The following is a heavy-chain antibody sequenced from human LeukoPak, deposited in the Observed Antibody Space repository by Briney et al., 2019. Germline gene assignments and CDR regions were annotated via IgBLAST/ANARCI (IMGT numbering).Heavy chain of an antibody. J-gene: IGHJ3*02. CDR3: ARPRRTTWHAFDS. Sequence: GEALNISCKGSGYSFPSYWIAWVRQTPGKGLEWRGIIYHGNSDTRYSPSFQGQVTISAYKSIRTAYLQWSSLKASDTAMYYRARPRRTTWHAFDSWGQGTMVTVSS. D-gene: IGHD1-14*01. V-gene: IGHV5-51*01. CDR1: GYSFPSYW. CDR2: IYHGNSDT.